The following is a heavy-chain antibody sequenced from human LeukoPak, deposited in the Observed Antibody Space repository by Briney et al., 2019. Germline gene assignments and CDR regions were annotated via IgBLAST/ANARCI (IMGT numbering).Heavy chain of an antibody. CDR2: IIPIFGTA. CDR3: ARDRSSTSCYDY. Sequence: VASVKVSCKASGGTFSSYAISWVRQAPGQGLEWVGGIIPIFGTANYAQKFQGRVTITADESTSTAYMELSSLRSEDTAVYYCARDRSSTSCYDYWGQGTLVTVSS. D-gene: IGHD2-2*01. V-gene: IGHV1-69*13. J-gene: IGHJ4*02. CDR1: GGTFSSYA.